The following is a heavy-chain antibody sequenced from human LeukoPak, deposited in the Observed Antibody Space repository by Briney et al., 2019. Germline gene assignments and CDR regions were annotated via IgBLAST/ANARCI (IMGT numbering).Heavy chain of an antibody. CDR2: IYYSGST. D-gene: IGHD3-22*01. CDR1: AYSISSGYY. V-gene: IGHV4-38-2*02. J-gene: IGHJ3*02. CDR3: ARTAIDSSAYSDFDR. Sequence: SETLSLTCTVSAYSISSGYYWGWIRQPPGKGLEWIGYIYYSGSTNYNPSLKSRVTMSVDTSKIQFSLRLTSVTAADTAVYYCARTAIDSSAYSDFDRWGQGTLVTVSS.